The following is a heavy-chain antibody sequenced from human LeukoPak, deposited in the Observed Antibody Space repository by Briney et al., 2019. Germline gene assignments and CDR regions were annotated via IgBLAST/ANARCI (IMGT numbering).Heavy chain of an antibody. CDR3: ARITMVRGVIN. CDR2: IYSGGST. D-gene: IGHD3-10*01. J-gene: IGHJ4*02. Sequence: PGGSLRLSCAASGFTVSSNYMSWVRQAPGKGLEWVSVIYSGGSTYYADSVKGRFTISRDNSKNTLYLQMNSLRAEDTAVYYCARITMVRGVINWGQGTLVTVSS. V-gene: IGHV3-66*01. CDR1: GFTVSSNY.